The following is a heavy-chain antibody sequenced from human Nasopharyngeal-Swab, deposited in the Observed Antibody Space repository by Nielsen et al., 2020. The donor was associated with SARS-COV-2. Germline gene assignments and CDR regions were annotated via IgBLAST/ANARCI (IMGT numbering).Heavy chain of an antibody. CDR2: INTNTGNP. D-gene: IGHD3-9*01. V-gene: IGHV7-4-1*02. J-gene: IGHJ6*02. CDR3: ARDYDILTGYYYYYYGMDV. Sequence: WVRQAPGQGLEWMGWINTNTGNPTYAQGFTGRLVFSLDTSVSTAYLQISSLKAEDTAVYYCARDYDILTGYYYYYYGMDVWDQGTTVTVSS.